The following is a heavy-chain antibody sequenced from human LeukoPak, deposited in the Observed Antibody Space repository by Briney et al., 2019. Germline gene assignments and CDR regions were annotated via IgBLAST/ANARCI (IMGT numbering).Heavy chain of an antibody. J-gene: IGHJ4*02. CDR3: AFGLYDFDY. CDR2: IYYSGST. V-gene: IGHV4-39*07. Sequence: SETLSLTCTVSGGSISSSSHYWGWIRQPPGKGLEWIGSIYYSGSTYYNPYLKSRVTIPVDTSKNQFSLKLSSVTGADTAVYYCAFGLYDFDYWGQGTLVTVSS. CDR1: GGSISSSSHY. D-gene: IGHD5/OR15-5a*01.